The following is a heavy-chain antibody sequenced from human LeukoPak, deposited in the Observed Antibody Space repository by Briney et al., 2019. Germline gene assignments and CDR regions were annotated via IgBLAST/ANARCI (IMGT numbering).Heavy chain of an antibody. V-gene: IGHV3-11*01. Sequence: TGGSLRLSCAASEFTVSDYYMTWIRQAPGKGLEWGSYISSSGSTIYYADSVKGRFTISRDNAKNSLDLQMDSLRADDTAVYYCARYRAPRGSEGVVITSLGYWGQGTLVTISS. D-gene: IGHD3-3*01. CDR3: ARYRAPRGSEGVVITSLGY. CDR1: EFTVSDYY. CDR2: ISSSGSTI. J-gene: IGHJ4*02.